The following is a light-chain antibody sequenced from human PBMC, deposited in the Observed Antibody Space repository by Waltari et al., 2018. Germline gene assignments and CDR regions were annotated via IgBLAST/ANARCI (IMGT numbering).Light chain of an antibody. CDR3: SAWDDSPNAVV. CDR2: CNN. CDR1: SSNIRSNS. V-gene: IGLV1-44*01. J-gene: IGLJ2*01. Sequence: QSVLTQPPSASGTPGQRVTNSCSGSSSNIRSNSVNWYQQLPVTAPKLLIFCNNQRPSGVPDRFSGSKSGTSASLAISWLQAEDEADYSCSAWDDSPNAVVFGGGTKLTVL.